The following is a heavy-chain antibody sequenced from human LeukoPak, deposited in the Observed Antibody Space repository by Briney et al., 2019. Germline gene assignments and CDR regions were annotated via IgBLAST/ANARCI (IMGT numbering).Heavy chain of an antibody. V-gene: IGHV1-69*13. J-gene: IGHJ4*02. D-gene: IGHD3-22*01. CDR1: GGTFISYA. CDR3: ARGGYYYDSSGYSHLPDY. Sequence: GASVKVSCKASGGTFISYAFSWVRQAPGQGLKWMGGIIPIVGTTNYAQMFQGRVTITADESTSTAYMEPSSLRSEDTAVYYCARGGYYYDSSGYSHLPDYWGQGTLVTVSA. CDR2: IIPIVGTT.